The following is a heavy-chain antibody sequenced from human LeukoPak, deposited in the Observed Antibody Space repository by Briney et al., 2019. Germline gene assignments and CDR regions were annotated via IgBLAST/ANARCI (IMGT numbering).Heavy chain of an antibody. Sequence: QPADTLSLTCTVSGGSFTTYYWSWIRQPPGKGLEWIGYISYSGSTNYHPSLKSRVIMSVDTSENQFSLNLISVTAADTAVYYCARTEYHFDHWGQGTLVTV. V-gene: IGHV4-59*07. J-gene: IGHJ4*02. CDR3: ARTEYHFDH. D-gene: IGHD6-6*01. CDR2: ISYSGST. CDR1: GGSFTTYY.